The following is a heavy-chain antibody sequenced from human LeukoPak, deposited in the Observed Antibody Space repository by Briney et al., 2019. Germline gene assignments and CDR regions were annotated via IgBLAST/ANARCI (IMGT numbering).Heavy chain of an antibody. D-gene: IGHD3-3*01. CDR1: GGSISSYY. CDR3: ARDYDFWSGLED. Sequence: SETLSLTCTVSGGSISSYYWSWIRQPPGKGLEWIGYIYYSGSTNYNPSLKSRVTISVDTSKNQFSLKLSSVTAADTAVYYCARDYDFWSGLEDWGQGTLVTVSS. V-gene: IGHV4-59*12. CDR2: IYYSGST. J-gene: IGHJ4*02.